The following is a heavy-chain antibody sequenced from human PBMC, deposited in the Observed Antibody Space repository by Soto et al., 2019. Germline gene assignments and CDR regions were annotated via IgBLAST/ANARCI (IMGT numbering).Heavy chain of an antibody. D-gene: IGHD6-6*01. CDR2: IIPIFGTA. J-gene: IGHJ6*02. CDR1: GGTFSSYA. Sequence: SVKVSCKASGGTFSSYAISWVRQAPGQGLEWMGGIIPIFGTANYAQKFQGRVTITADESTSTAYMELSSLGSEDTAVYYRARDRWYSSSSAYYYYGMDVWGQGTTVTVSS. CDR3: ARDRWYSSSSAYYYYGMDV. V-gene: IGHV1-69*13.